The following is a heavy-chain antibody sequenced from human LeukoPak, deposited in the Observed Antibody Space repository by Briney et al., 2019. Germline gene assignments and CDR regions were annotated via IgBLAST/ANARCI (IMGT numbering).Heavy chain of an antibody. D-gene: IGHD3-10*01. CDR1: GFTFSSYE. Sequence: PGGSLRLSCAVSGFTFSSYEMNWVRQAPGKGLEWVSYISSSGSTIYYADSVKGRFTISRDNAKNSLYLQMNSLRAEDTAVYYCARDRLLLWFGELSNYYYYGMDVWGKGTTVTVSS. CDR2: ISSSGSTI. CDR3: ARDRLLLWFGELSNYYYYGMDV. V-gene: IGHV3-48*03. J-gene: IGHJ6*04.